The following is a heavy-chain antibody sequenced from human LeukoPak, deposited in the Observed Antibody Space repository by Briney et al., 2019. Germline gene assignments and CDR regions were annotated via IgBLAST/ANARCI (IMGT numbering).Heavy chain of an antibody. V-gene: IGHV4-34*01. Sequence: SETLSLTCAVYGGSFSGYYWSWIRQPPGKGLEWIGEINHSGSTNYNPSLKSRATISVDTSKNQFSLKLSSVTAADTAVYYCARLRLGLDPWGQGTLVTVSS. CDR3: ARLRLGLDP. CDR2: INHSGST. CDR1: GGSFSGYY. J-gene: IGHJ5*02. D-gene: IGHD3-16*01.